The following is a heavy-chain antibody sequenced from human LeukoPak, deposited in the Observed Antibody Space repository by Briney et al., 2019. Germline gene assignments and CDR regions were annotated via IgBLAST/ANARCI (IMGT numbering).Heavy chain of an antibody. CDR2: INSDGSST. V-gene: IGHV3-74*01. CDR1: GFTFSSYW. J-gene: IGHJ4*02. Sequence: QPGGSLRLSCAASGFTFSSYWMHWVRQVPGKGLVWVSRINSDGSSTNYADSVKGRFTISRDNAKNTLYLQMNSLRAEDTAVYYCASQSSSSLLGYWSQGTLVTVSS. CDR3: ASQSSSSLLGY. D-gene: IGHD6-6*01.